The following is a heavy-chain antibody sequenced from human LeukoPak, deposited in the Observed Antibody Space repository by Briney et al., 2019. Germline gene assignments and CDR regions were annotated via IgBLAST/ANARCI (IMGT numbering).Heavy chain of an antibody. D-gene: IGHD3-10*01. J-gene: IGHJ4*02. CDR3: ARIALRSSSGIAEGATLDY. Sequence: GASVKVSYKASGRTFNSYAISWVRQAPGQGLEWMGRIIPILGIANYAQKFQGRVTITADKSTSTAYMELSSLRSEDTAVYYCARIALRSSSGIAEGATLDYWGQGTLVTVSS. CDR1: GRTFNSYA. CDR2: IIPILGIA. V-gene: IGHV1-69*04.